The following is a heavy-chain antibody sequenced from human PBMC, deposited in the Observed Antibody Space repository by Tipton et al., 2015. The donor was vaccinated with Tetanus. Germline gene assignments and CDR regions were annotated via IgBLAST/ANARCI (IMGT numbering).Heavy chain of an antibody. CDR3: ARHSGWYNFFTGVDA. Sequence: TLSLTCTVSGASVSSGGYYWSWIRQSPGKGLEWLGYIYFSGHTKYNPSLQSRVTFSLDTSQNQVSLQLTSVTAADTAVYYCARHSGWYNFFTGVDAWGQGTAVTVSS. D-gene: IGHD6-19*01. V-gene: IGHV4-61*08. J-gene: IGHJ6*02. CDR2: IYFSGHT. CDR1: GASVSSGGYY.